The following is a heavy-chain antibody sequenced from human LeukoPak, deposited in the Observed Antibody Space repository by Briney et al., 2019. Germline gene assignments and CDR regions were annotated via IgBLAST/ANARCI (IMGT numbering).Heavy chain of an antibody. D-gene: IGHD1-26*01. V-gene: IGHV1-2*02. CDR2: INPNSGGT. CDR3: ARDLLVGATNLGY. J-gene: IGHJ4*02. CDR1: GYTFTGYY. Sequence: GASVKVSCKASGYTFTGYYMHWVRQAPGQGLEWMGWINPNSGGTNYAQKFQGRVTMTRDTSISTAYMELSRLRSDDTAVYYCARDLLVGATNLGYWGQGTLVTVSS.